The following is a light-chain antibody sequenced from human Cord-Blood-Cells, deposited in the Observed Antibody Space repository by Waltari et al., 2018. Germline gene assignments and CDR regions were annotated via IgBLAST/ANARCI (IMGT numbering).Light chain of an antibody. Sequence: DIQMTQSPSTLSASVGDRVTITCRASQSISSWLAWYQQKPGKAPKLLIYKAFSLESGVPXXFSGCVSGTEFTLTISSLQPDDFATYYCQQYNSYSPWTFGQGTKVEIK. J-gene: IGKJ1*01. CDR1: QSISSW. CDR2: KAF. CDR3: QQYNSYSPWT. V-gene: IGKV1-5*03.